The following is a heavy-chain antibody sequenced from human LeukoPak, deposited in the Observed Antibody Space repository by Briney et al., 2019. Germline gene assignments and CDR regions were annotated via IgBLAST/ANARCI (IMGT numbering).Heavy chain of an antibody. CDR1: GGSISSSSYY. V-gene: IGHV4-39*01. Sequence: PSETLSLTCTVSGGSISSSSYYWGWIRQPPGKGLEWIGSIYYSGSTNYNPSLKSRVTISVDTSKNQFSLKLSSVTAADTAVYYCARHAKSTVAGPNALFDYWGQGTLVTVSS. CDR2: IYYSGST. CDR3: ARHAKSTVAGPNALFDY. J-gene: IGHJ4*02. D-gene: IGHD6-19*01.